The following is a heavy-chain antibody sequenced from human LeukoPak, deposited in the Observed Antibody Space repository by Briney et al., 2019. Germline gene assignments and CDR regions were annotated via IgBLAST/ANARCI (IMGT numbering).Heavy chain of an antibody. D-gene: IGHD6-13*01. CDR1: EFTFVRYA. CDR2: ISSSSFKI. Sequence: GGSLRLSCAASEFTFVRYAMNWVRQAPGRGLEWVSYISSSSFKIGYADSVKGRFTISRDNSKNSLYLQMDSLRVEDTAVYYCVRDPSYGSSWYYYMDVWGKGTTVTVSS. CDR3: VRDPSYGSSWYYYMDV. J-gene: IGHJ6*03. V-gene: IGHV3-48*04.